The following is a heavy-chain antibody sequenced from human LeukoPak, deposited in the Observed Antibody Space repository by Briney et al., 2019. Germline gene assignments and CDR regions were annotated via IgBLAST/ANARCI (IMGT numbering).Heavy chain of an antibody. CDR3: ARGRSDSGAYCYFGS. CDR2: ISHDGREI. J-gene: IGHJ4*02. Sequence: GGSLRLSCAASGFTFSEYTMHWVRQARNKGLEWVASISHDGREIYYADSVKGRFTISRDDSMSTMYLQMNILRAEDTALYYCARGRSDSGAYCYFGSWGQGTPVTVSS. D-gene: IGHD3-22*01. V-gene: IGHV3-30*03. CDR1: GFTFSEYT.